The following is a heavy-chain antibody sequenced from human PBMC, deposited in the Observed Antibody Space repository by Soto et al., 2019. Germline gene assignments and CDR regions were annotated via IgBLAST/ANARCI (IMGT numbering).Heavy chain of an antibody. J-gene: IGHJ6*02. CDR2: INHSGST. CDR1: GGSFSGYY. V-gene: IGHV4-34*01. D-gene: IGHD1-26*01. Sequence: SETLSLTCAVYGGSFSGYYWSWIRQTPGKGLEWIGEINHSGSTNYNPSLKSRVTISVDTSKNQFSLKLSSVTAADTAVYYCARGRGGSYFSGGGGYYYYYGMDVWGQGTTVTVSS. CDR3: ARGRGGSYFSGGGGYYYYYGMDV.